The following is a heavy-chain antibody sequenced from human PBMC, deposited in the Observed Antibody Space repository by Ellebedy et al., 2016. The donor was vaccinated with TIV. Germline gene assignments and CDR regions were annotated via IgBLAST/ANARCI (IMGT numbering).Heavy chain of an antibody. V-gene: IGHV1-69*06. CDR3: ARDGDFLDL. CDR2: IIPIFRTS. CDR1: GGNLNRNT. J-gene: IGHJ5*02. D-gene: IGHD3-3*01. Sequence: AASVKVSCKASGGNLNRNTISWVRQAPGQGLEWMGGIIPIFRTSDTAQKFQDRVSITADTSTNTVYVELSSLRSEETAVYYCARDGDFLDLWGPGNLVIVSS.